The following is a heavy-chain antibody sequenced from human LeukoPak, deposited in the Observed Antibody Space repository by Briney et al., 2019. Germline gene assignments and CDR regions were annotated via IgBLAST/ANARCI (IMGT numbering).Heavy chain of an antibody. J-gene: IGHJ6*02. CDR3: ARVQAKNLGKGLDYGMDV. V-gene: IGHV3-7*01. Sequence: PGGSLRLSCAASGFTFSSYCMSWVRQAPRKGLEWVANIKQDVSEKYYVDSVKRRFTISRDNSKNSLYLQMNGLRAEDTAVYYCARVQAKNLGKGLDYGMDVWGQGTTVTVSS. D-gene: IGHD2/OR15-2a*01. CDR1: GFTFSSYC. CDR2: IKQDVSEK.